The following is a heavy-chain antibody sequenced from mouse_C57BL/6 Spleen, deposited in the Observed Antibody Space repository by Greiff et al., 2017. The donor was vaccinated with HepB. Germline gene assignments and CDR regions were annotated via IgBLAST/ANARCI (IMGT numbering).Heavy chain of an antibody. V-gene: IGHV1-50*01. CDR1: GYTFTSYW. D-gene: IGHD1-1*01. CDR3: ARYYYGSSKGWYFDV. CDR2: IDPSDSYT. J-gene: IGHJ1*03. Sequence: QVQLQQPGAELVKPGASVKLSCKASGYTFTSYWMQWVKQRPGQGLEWIGEIDPSDSYTNYNQKFKGKATLTVDTSSSTAYMQLSSLTSEDSAVYYWARYYYGSSKGWYFDVWGTGTTVTVSS.